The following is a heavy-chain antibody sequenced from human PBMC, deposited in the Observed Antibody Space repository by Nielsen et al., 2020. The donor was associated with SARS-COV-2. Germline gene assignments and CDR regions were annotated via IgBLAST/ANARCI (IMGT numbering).Heavy chain of an antibody. J-gene: IGHJ3*02. CDR2: ISSSSSTI. CDR3: ARGPGPVVVTAFDI. CDR1: GFTFSIYT. D-gene: IGHD2-21*02. V-gene: IGHV3-48*01. Sequence: GGSLRLSCAASGFTFSIYTMNWVRQAPGKGLEWISYISSSSSTIYYADSVKGRFTISRDNAKNSLYLQMNSLRAEDTAVYYCARGPGPVVVTAFDIWGQGTMVTVSS.